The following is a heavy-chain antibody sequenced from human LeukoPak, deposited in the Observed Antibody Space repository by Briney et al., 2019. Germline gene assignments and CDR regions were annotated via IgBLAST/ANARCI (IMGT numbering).Heavy chain of an antibody. CDR1: GFTFSSYA. CDR2: ISSNGGST. J-gene: IGHJ6*02. D-gene: IGHD3-10*01. Sequence: GGSLRLSCAASGFTFSSYAMHWVRQAPGKGLEYVSAISSNGGSTYYANSAKGRFTISRDNSKNTLYLQMGSLRAEDMAVYYCARDQFHATASDDNYYGSGGYYSYYGMDVWGQGTTVTGSS. V-gene: IGHV3-64*01. CDR3: ARDQFHATASDDNYYGSGGYYSYYGMDV.